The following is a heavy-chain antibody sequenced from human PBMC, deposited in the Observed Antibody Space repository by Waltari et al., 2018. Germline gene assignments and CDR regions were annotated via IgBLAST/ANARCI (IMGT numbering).Heavy chain of an antibody. CDR3: ARARGSRGWYWFDP. CDR2: INHRGRN. CDR1: GGSFSGYY. D-gene: IGHD6-19*01. Sequence: QVQLQQWGAGLLKPSETLSLPCAVYGGSFSGYYWSWIRQPPGKGLEWIGEINHRGRNNYNPSLKSRVTISVDTSKNQCSLKLSSGTAADTAVDDCARARGSRGWYWFDPGGQGTLVTGSS. J-gene: IGHJ5*02. V-gene: IGHV4-34*01.